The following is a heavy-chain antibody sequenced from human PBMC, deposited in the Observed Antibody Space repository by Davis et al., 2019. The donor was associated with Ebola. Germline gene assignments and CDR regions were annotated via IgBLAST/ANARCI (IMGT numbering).Heavy chain of an antibody. V-gene: IGHV3-30*18. Sequence: PGGSLRLSCAASGFTFNNYDMHWVRQAPGKGLEWVAVISYDGSNKYYADSVKGRFTISRDNSKNTLYLQMNSLRAEDTAVYYCAKDRRYDFWSGSTFDYWGQGTLVTVSS. D-gene: IGHD3-3*01. CDR1: GFTFNNYD. J-gene: IGHJ4*02. CDR2: ISYDGSNK. CDR3: AKDRRYDFWSGSTFDY.